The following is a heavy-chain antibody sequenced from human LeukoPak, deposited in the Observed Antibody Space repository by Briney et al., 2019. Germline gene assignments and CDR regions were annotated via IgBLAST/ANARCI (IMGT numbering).Heavy chain of an antibody. J-gene: IGHJ4*02. D-gene: IGHD6-19*01. V-gene: IGHV3-74*01. Sequence: GGSLRLSCAASGFTFSKYWMLCVRHAPGKRLESVSRINTDGTVTTYADSVKGRFTVSRDNADNTMFLQMNSVRDEDTAVYYCATKQWLAPPPDSWGQGTPVTVSS. CDR3: ATKQWLAPPPDS. CDR1: GFTFSKYW. CDR2: INTDGTVT.